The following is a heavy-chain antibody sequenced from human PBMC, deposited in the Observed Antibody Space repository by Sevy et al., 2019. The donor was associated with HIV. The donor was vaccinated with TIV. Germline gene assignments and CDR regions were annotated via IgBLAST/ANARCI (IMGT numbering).Heavy chain of an antibody. CDR2: IIPIFGTA. CDR1: GGTFSSYA. V-gene: IGHV1-69*13. D-gene: IGHD3-22*01. Sequence: ASVKVSCKASGGTFSSYAISWVRQAPGQGLEWMGRIIPIFGTANYAQKFQGRVTITADESTSTAYMELSSLRSEDTAGYYCARDRGITMIVVVPGAFDIWGQGTMVTVSS. J-gene: IGHJ3*02. CDR3: ARDRGITMIVVVPGAFDI.